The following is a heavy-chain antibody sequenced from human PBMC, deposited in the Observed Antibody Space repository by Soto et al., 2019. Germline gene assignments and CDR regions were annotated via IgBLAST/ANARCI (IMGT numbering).Heavy chain of an antibody. Sequence: GGSLRLSCAASGFTFSSYGMHWVRQAPGKGLEWVAVIWYDGSNKYYADSVKGRFTISRDNSKNTLYLQMNSLRAEDTAVYYCARPEYSSSSVVEAFDIWGQGTMVTVPS. CDR2: IWYDGSNK. J-gene: IGHJ3*02. D-gene: IGHD6-6*01. CDR3: ARPEYSSSSVVEAFDI. V-gene: IGHV3-33*01. CDR1: GFTFSSYG.